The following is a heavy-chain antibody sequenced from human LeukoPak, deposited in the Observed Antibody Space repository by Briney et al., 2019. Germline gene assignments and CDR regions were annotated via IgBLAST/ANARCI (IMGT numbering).Heavy chain of an antibody. Sequence: GGSLRLSCAASGFTSSGFWMHWVRQAPGKGLVWVSCISFDGSDATYADSVKGRFTISRDNSKNTLYLQMNSLRAEDTAVYYCARDLIESGYDYVSDYWGQGTLVTVSS. CDR3: ARDLIESGYDYVSDY. V-gene: IGHV3-74*01. D-gene: IGHD5-12*01. J-gene: IGHJ4*02. CDR2: ISFDGSDA. CDR1: GFTSSGFW.